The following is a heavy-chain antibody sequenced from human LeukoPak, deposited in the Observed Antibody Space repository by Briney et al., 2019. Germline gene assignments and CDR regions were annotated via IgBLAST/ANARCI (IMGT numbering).Heavy chain of an antibody. CDR2: ISISSSYL. CDR3: SRDKNWGSGAFDI. Sequence: GGSLRLSCAASGFTFSSYSMIWVRQAPGKGLEWVSSISISSSYLYYADSVKGRFTISRDNAKNSLYLQMNSLRAEDTAVYYCSRDKNWGSGAFDIWGQGTMVTVSS. CDR1: GFTFSSYS. J-gene: IGHJ3*02. V-gene: IGHV3-21*01. D-gene: IGHD7-27*01.